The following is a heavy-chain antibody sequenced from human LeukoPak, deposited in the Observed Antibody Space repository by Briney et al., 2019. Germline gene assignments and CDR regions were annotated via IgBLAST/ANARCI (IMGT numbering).Heavy chain of an antibody. D-gene: IGHD3-22*01. V-gene: IGHV1-69*04. J-gene: IGHJ4*02. CDR1: GGTFSSYA. Sequence: SVKVSCKASGGTFSSYAISWVRQAPGQGLEWMGRIIPILGIANYAQKSQGRVKITAEKSTSTAYMKLSSLRSEDKAGYFWGRGKHDSSGYFVDYWGQGTLVTVSS. CDR2: IIPILGIA. CDR3: GRGKHDSSGYFVDY.